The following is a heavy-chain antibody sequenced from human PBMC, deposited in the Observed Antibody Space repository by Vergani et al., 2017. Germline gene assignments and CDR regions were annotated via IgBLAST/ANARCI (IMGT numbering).Heavy chain of an antibody. J-gene: IGHJ3*02. D-gene: IGHD3-3*01. CDR3: ARAPIGSXIFGVVIMRFAFDI. CDR1: GGSISSGGYY. V-gene: IGHV4-31*11. CDR2: IYYSGST. Sequence: QVQLQESGPGLVKPSQTLSLTCAVSGGSISSGGYYWSWIRQHPGKGLEWIGYIYYSGSTYYNPSLKSRVTISVDTSKNQFSLKLSSVTAADTAVYYCARAPIGSXIFGVVIMRFAFDIWGQGTMVTVSS.